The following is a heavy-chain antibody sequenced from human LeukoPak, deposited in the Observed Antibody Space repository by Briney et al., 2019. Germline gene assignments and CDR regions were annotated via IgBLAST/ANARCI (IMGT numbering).Heavy chain of an antibody. D-gene: IGHD6-19*01. V-gene: IGHV4-59*08. CDR3: ARLGNLAVPGPIY. CDR1: GAFVSSDY. J-gene: IGHJ4*02. Sequence: WETLSLTCTVSGAFVSSDYRSWIRQPPGKGLEWIGYIHYSGTSTYNPSLKSRVTISLDTSKTQFSLTLTSVTAADTAVYYCARLGNLAVPGPIYWGQGTLVTVSS. CDR2: IHYSGTS.